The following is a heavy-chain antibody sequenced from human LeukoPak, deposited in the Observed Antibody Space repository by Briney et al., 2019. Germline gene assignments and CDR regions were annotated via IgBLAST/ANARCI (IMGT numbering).Heavy chain of an antibody. CDR1: GGSISSYY. J-gene: IGHJ4*02. CDR2: IYYTGST. V-gene: IGHV4-59*01. CDR3: ARRMPSGTVDN. Sequence: PSETLSLTCTVSGGSISSYYWSWIRQPPGKGLEWIGYIYYTGSTNYNPSLRSRVSISIDTSKNQFSLKLSSVTAADTAVYYCARRMPSGTVDNWGQGTLVTASS. D-gene: IGHD2-15*01.